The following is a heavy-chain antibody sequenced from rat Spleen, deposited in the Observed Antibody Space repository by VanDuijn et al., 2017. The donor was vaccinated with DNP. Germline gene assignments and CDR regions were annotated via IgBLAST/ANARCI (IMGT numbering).Heavy chain of an antibody. CDR1: GFTFSSFP. J-gene: IGHJ4*01. CDR2: ISAGGDST. D-gene: IGHD1-12*02. Sequence: EVQLVESGGDLVQPGRSLKLSCAASGFTFSSFPMAWVRQAPKKGLEWVATISAGGDSTSFRDSVKGRFTISRDNAKSTLSLQMNSLRSEDTATYYCARVGDYHDGGDGDVLDVWGQGTSVTVSS. V-gene: IGHV5-46*01. CDR3: ARVGDYHDGGDGDVLDV.